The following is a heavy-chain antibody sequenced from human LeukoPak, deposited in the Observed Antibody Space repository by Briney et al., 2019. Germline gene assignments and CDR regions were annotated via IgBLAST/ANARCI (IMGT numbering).Heavy chain of an antibody. Sequence: ASVKVSCKASGYTFTSYDINWVRQAAGQGLEWMGWMNPNSGNTGYAQKFQGRVTMTRNTSISTAYMELSSLRSEDTAVYYCARGRAVVVAEYYFDYWGQGTLVTVSS. CDR2: MNPNSGNT. V-gene: IGHV1-8*01. CDR1: GYTFTSYD. J-gene: IGHJ4*02. D-gene: IGHD2-15*01. CDR3: ARGRAVVVAEYYFDY.